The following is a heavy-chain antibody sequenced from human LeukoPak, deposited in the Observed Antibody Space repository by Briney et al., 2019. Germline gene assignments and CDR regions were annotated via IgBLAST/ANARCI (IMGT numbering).Heavy chain of an antibody. CDR2: IYYSGST. J-gene: IGHJ2*01. CDR1: GGSISSSSYY. V-gene: IGHV4-39*07. Sequence: PSETLSLTCTVSGGSISSSSYYWGWIRQPPGKGLEWIGSIYYSGSTYYNPSLKSRVTISVDTSKNQFSLKLSSVTAADTAVYYCARDQDPLWYLDLWGRGTLVTVSS. CDR3: ARDQDPLWYLDL.